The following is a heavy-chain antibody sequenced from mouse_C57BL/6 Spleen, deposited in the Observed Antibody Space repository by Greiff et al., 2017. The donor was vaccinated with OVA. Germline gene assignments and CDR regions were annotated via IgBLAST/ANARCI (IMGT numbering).Heavy chain of an antibody. CDR2: IYPGNSDT. CDR3: TGVVGGIRYFDV. J-gene: IGHJ1*03. V-gene: IGHV1-5*01. Sequence: VQLKQSGTVLARPGASVKMSCKTSGYTFTSYWMHWVKQRPGQGLEWIGAIYPGNSDTSYNQKFKGKAKLTAVTSASTAYMELSSLTNEDSAVYYCTGVVGGIRYFDVWGTGTTVTVSS. CDR1: GYTFTSYW. D-gene: IGHD1-1*01.